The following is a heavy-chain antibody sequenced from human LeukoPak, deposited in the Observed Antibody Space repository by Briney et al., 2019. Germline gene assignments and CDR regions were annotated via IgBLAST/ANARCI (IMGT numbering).Heavy chain of an antibody. V-gene: IGHV3-30*02. CDR3: AKGVYYYDSSGYYYDGAFDI. Sequence: GGSLRLSCAASGFTFSSYGMHWVRQAPGKGLEWVAFIRYDGSNKYYADSVKGRLTISRDNSKNTLYLQMNSLRAEDTAVYYCAKGVYYYDSSGYYYDGAFDIWGQGTMVTVSS. J-gene: IGHJ3*02. CDR1: GFTFSSYG. D-gene: IGHD3-22*01. CDR2: IRYDGSNK.